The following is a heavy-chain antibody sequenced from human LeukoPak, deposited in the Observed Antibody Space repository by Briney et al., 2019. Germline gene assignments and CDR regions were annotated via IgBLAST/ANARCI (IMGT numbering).Heavy chain of an antibody. V-gene: IGHV3-74*01. D-gene: IGHD1-26*01. CDR1: GLTFRTSW. Sequence: GGSLRLSCSASGLTFRTSWMHWVRQGPGKGLLWVAHINSDGGNTAYADSVKGRFTISRDNAKSTLYLQMNSLRAEDTAVYYCARTLHSGSYYEYFDYWGQETLVTVSS. CDR3: ARTLHSGSYYEYFDY. CDR2: INSDGGNT. J-gene: IGHJ4*02.